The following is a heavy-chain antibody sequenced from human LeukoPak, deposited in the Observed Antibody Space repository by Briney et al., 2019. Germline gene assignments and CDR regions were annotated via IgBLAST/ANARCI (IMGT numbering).Heavy chain of an antibody. Sequence: GGSLRLSCAASGFTFSDYWMHWVRQPPGKGLVWVARVNIHGSGTDYADSVKGQFTISRDNAKNTLYLQMTSLRAEDTAVYYALAGYYYSQMDVWGKGTAVTVSS. CDR2: VNIHGSGT. CDR3: LAGYYYSQMDV. CDR1: GFTFSDYW. D-gene: IGHD6-13*01. J-gene: IGHJ6*03. V-gene: IGHV3-74*01.